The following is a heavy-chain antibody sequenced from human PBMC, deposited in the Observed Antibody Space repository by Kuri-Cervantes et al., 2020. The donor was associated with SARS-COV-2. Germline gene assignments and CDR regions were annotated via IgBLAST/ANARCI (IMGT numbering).Heavy chain of an antibody. CDR1: GFTFSGSA. V-gene: IGHV3-73*01. Sequence: GGSLRLSCAASGFTFSGSAMHWVRQASGKGLEWVGRIRSKANNYATAYAASVKGRFTISRDDSKNMAYLQMNSLRTEDTAVYYCTTLIDYWGQGALVTVSS. J-gene: IGHJ4*02. CDR2: IRSKANNYAT. CDR3: TTLIDY.